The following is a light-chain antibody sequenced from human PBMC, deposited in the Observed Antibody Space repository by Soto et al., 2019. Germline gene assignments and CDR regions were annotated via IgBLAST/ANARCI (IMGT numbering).Light chain of an antibody. CDR1: QSVSSY. V-gene: IGKV3-11*01. CDR2: DAS. J-gene: IGKJ1*01. CDR3: QQRSNWPPWT. Sequence: EIVLTQSPATLSLSPGERATLSCRASQSVSSYLAWYQQKPGQAPRLLIYDASNRATGIPARFSGSGSGTDFTLTISSLEPEDFAVGYCQQRSNWPPWTFG.